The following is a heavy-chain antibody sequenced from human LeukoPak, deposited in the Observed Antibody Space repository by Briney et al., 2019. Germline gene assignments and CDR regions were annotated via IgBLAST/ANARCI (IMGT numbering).Heavy chain of an antibody. V-gene: IGHV1-69*13. CDR3: ARTVSYYDFWSGYDNWFDP. D-gene: IGHD3-3*01. J-gene: IGHJ5*02. CDR1: GGTFSSYA. Sequence: SVKVSCKASGGTFSSYAISWVRQAPGQGLEWMGGIIPIFGTASNAQKFQGRVTITADEFTSTAYMELSSLRSEDTGVYSCARTVSYYDFWSGYDNWFDPWGQGTLVTVSS. CDR2: IIPIFGTA.